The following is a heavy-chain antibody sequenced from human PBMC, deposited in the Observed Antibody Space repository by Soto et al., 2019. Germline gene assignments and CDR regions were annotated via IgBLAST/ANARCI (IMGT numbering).Heavy chain of an antibody. D-gene: IGHD4-17*01. V-gene: IGHV4-39*01. CDR2: IYYSGSA. CDR3: ARHGVDYGDYASYYYYGMDV. Sequence: QLQLQESGPGLVKPSETLSLTCTVSGGSISSSTYYWGWIRQPPGKGLEWIGMIYYSGSAYYNPSLKSRVTISIDTSKNQFSLRLSSVTAADTALYYCARHGVDYGDYASYYYYGMDVWGRGTTVTVSS. CDR1: GGSISSSTYY. J-gene: IGHJ6*02.